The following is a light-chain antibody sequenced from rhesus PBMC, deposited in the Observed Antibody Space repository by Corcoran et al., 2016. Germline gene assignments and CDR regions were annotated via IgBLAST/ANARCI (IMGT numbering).Light chain of an antibody. CDR2: DAS. V-gene: IGKV1-25*01. CDR1: QGISNY. Sequence: DIQMTQSPSSLSASVGDTVTITCQASQGISNYLAWYQQKPGKAPRLLIHDASTLQSGVPSRLRGSGSGTEFTLTISSLQPEDFATYYCQQHNSYPWTFGQGTKVEIK. CDR3: QQHNSYPWT. J-gene: IGKJ1*01.